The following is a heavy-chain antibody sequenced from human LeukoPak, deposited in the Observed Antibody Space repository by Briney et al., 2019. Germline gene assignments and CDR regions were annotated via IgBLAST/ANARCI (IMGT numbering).Heavy chain of an antibody. CDR3: ARRGYYGSGTYFYSWFDP. Sequence: SETLSLTCTVSGGSISNYFWSWIRQPAGKGLEWIGRIHDNGDSNHNPSLKSRVTMSLDTSKNQFSLKLSSVTAADTAVYYCARRGYYGSGTYFYSWFDPWGQGTLVTVSS. V-gene: IGHV4-4*07. J-gene: IGHJ5*02. CDR1: GGSISNYF. CDR2: IHDNGDS. D-gene: IGHD3-10*01.